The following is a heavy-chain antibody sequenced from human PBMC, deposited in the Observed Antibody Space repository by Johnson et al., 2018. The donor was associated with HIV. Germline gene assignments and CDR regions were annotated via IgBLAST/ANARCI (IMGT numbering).Heavy chain of an antibody. V-gene: IGHV3-64*01. J-gene: IGHJ3*02. D-gene: IGHD3-3*01. CDR3: ARGAYYGVWSGTSDGAFDI. CDR2: ISSNGGST. CDR1: GFTFSSYA. Sequence: VQLVESGGDLIQPGGSLRLSCAASGFTFSSYAMHWVRQAPGKGLESVSAISSNGGSTYYANSVKGRFTISRDNSKNTLYLLMGSLRAEDMAVYYCARGAYYGVWSGTSDGAFDIWGQGTMVTVSS.